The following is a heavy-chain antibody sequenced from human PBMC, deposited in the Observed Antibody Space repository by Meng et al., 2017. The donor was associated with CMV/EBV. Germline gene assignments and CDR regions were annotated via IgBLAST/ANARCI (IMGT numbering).Heavy chain of an antibody. CDR2: IYSGGSST. CDR1: GFTFSRYA. V-gene: IGHV3-23*03. J-gene: IGHJ4*02. CDR3: AKEGEIGAVAGHFDY. Sequence: SGFTFSRYAMSWVRQAPGKGLEWVSVIYSGGSSTYYADSVKGRFTISRDNSKNTLYLQMNSLRAEDTAVYYCAKEGEIGAVAGHFDYWSQGTLVTVSS. D-gene: IGHD6-19*01.